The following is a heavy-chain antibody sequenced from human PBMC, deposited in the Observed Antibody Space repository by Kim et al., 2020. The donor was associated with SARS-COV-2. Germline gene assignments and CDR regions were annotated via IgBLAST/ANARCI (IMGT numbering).Heavy chain of an antibody. Sequence: ANSAGKFQGRVTITADEATSTAYMELSSLRHNDSAVYYCATVSNNDAYFQHWGQGTLVTVSS. J-gene: IGHJ1*01. D-gene: IGHD1-1*01. CDR3: ATVSNNDAYFQH. CDR2: A. V-gene: IGHV1-69*01.